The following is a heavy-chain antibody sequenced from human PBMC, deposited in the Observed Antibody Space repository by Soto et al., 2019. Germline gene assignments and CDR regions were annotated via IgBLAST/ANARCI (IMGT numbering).Heavy chain of an antibody. D-gene: IGHD5-12*01. Sequence: VHLQQWGAGLLKPSETLSLTCAVNGGSLTGYYWSWIRQPPGKGLEWIGEIKDGGVTNYSPSLKGRVTMSADTSKNQFSLKLNSVTAADTAVYYCARGQEGIVATHWDQGTLVTVSS. CDR2: IKDGGVT. V-gene: IGHV4-34*01. CDR3: ARGQEGIVATH. CDR1: GGSLTGYY. J-gene: IGHJ4*02.